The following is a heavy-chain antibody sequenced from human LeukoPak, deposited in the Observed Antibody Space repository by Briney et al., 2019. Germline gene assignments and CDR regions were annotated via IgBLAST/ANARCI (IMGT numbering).Heavy chain of an antibody. CDR3: ARNQDYGVYNSVGAFDI. Sequence: GGSLRLSCAASGFTFSSYGMHRVRQAPGKGLEWVAVIWYDGSNKYYADSVKGRFTISRDNSKNTLYLQMNSLRAEDTAVYYCARNQDYGVYNSVGAFDIWGQGTMVTVSS. J-gene: IGHJ3*02. CDR1: GFTFSSYG. CDR2: IWYDGSNK. D-gene: IGHD4-17*01. V-gene: IGHV3-33*01.